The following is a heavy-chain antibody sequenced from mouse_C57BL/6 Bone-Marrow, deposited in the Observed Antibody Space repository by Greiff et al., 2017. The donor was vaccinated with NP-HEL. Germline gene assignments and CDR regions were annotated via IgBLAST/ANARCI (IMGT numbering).Heavy chain of an antibody. CDR2: ISSGGSFT. Sequence: EVQGVESGGDLVKPGGSLKLSCAASGFTFSSYGMSWVRQTPDKRLEWVATISSGGSFTYYPDSVKGRFTISRDNAKNTLYLQRSSLKSEDTAMYYCARQGGWLLRERFAYWGQGTLVTVSA. D-gene: IGHD2-3*01. CDR3: ARQGGWLLRERFAY. J-gene: IGHJ3*01. V-gene: IGHV5-6*01. CDR1: GFTFSSYG.